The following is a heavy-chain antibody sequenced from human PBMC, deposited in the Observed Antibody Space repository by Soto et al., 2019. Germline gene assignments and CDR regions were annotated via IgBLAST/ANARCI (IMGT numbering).Heavy chain of an antibody. V-gene: IGHV6-1*01. CDR2: TYYRSKWYN. D-gene: IGHD6-6*01. Sequence: PSQTLSLTCAISGDSVSSNSAAWNWIRQSPSRGLEWLGRTYYRSKWYNDYAVSVKSRITINPDTSKNQFSLQLNSVTPEDTAVYYCAGWSXSSSSSHLGYYYYGMDVWGQGTTVTVSS. CDR1: GDSVSSNSAA. CDR3: AGWSXSSSSSHLGYYYYGMDV. J-gene: IGHJ6*02.